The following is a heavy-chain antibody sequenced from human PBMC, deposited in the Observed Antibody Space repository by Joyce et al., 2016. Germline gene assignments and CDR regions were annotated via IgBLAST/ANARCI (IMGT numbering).Heavy chain of an antibody. Sequence: QVRLQESGPGLVKPSGTLFLTCAVSGDSITSNNWWGWVRQSPGKGLEWIGEIHHSGNSHYNPSLKSRVTISVDKSQNLFSLNLTSMTAADTAVYYCARDSATVGFFFWGQGTLVTVSS. CDR3: ARDSATVGFFF. J-gene: IGHJ4*02. V-gene: IGHV4-4*02. D-gene: IGHD2/OR15-2a*01. CDR1: GDSITSNNW. CDR2: IHHSGNS.